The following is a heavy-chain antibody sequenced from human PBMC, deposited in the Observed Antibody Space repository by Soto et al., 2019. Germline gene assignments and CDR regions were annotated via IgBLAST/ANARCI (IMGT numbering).Heavy chain of an antibody. D-gene: IGHD5-18*01. Sequence: SXTLSLTCSVSGGSISSSDTYWGWIRQPPGKGLEWIGTIYFAGNIYYNPSLKSRVTLSIYTSKNQFSLSLGFATAADTAVYYCARHQYKYGFFDRFDPWGQGTLVTASS. V-gene: IGHV4-39*01. CDR3: ARHQYKYGFFDRFDP. CDR2: IYFAGNI. J-gene: IGHJ5*02. CDR1: GGSISSSDTY.